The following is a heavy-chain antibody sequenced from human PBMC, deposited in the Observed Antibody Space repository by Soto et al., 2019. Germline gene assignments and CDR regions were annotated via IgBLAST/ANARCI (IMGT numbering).Heavy chain of an antibody. CDR1: GFTFSIYA. D-gene: IGHD3-22*01. J-gene: IGHJ4*02. V-gene: IGHV3-23*01. Sequence: GGSLRLSCAASGFTFSIYAMSWVRQAPGKGLEWVSTIGGDGGGTSYADFVGGRFTISRDNSKNTLYLQMNSLRAEDTAVYYCAKDAPGSGWLSDYWGPGTLVTVSS. CDR2: IGGDGGGT. CDR3: AKDAPGSGWLSDY.